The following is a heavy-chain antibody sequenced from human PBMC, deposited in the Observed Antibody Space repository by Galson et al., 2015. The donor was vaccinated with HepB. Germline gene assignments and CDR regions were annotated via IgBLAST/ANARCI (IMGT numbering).Heavy chain of an antibody. J-gene: IGHJ4*02. D-gene: IGHD6-13*01. Sequence: SLRLSCAASGFIFSSYAMHWVRQAPGTGLQWVAVIWNDGSNKFYADSVKGRFTISRDNAKNTLYLQMSSLRAEDTAVYYCERDRRDSSSWGFYDWGQGTLVAVSS. V-gene: IGHV3-33*01. CDR2: IWNDGSNK. CDR1: GFIFSSYA. CDR3: ERDRRDSSSWGFYD.